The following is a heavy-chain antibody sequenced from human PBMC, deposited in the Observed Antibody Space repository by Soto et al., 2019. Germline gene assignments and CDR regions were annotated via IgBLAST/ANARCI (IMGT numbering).Heavy chain of an antibody. D-gene: IGHD4-17*01. CDR1: GGSISSGGYY. Sequence: PSETLSLTCTVSGGSISSGGYYWSWIRQHPGKGLEWIGYIYYSGSTYYNPSLKSRVTISVDTSKNQLSLKLSSVTAADTAVYYCARVRWDYGGIHPGDYYYYGMDVWGQGTTVTVSS. CDR2: IYYSGST. V-gene: IGHV4-31*03. CDR3: ARVRWDYGGIHPGDYYYYGMDV. J-gene: IGHJ6*02.